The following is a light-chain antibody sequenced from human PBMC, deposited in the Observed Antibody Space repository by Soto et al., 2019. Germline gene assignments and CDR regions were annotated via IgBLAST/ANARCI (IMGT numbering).Light chain of an antibody. V-gene: IGKV1-5*03. J-gene: IGKJ2*02. Sequence: DIQMTQSPSTLSASVGDRVTITCRASQSISSWLAWYQQKPGKVPKLLIYKASILQSGVPLRFSGSGSGTEFTLTINSLQPDDFATYYCQQYNSYSPCTFGQGTKLEIQ. CDR2: KAS. CDR1: QSISSW. CDR3: QQYNSYSPCT.